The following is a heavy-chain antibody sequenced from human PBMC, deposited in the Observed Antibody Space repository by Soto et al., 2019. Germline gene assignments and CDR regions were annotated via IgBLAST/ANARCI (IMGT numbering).Heavy chain of an antibody. Sequence: SETLSLTCTFSVGSISSGGYYCSWIRQHPGKGLEWIGYIYHSGSTYYNPSLRNRVTISVDLSKNQFSLKLKSVTAADTAVYYCARFEDSAYSGLFESWGQGTLVSVSS. CDR2: IYHSGST. J-gene: IGHJ4*02. CDR1: VGSISSGGYY. CDR3: ARFEDSAYSGLFES. D-gene: IGHD3-22*01. V-gene: IGHV4-31*02.